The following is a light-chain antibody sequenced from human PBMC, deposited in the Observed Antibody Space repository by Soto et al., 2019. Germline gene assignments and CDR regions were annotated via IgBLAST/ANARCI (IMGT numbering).Light chain of an antibody. CDR1: QSVSSN. Sequence: EIVMTQSPATLSVSPGERATLSCRASQSVSSNLAWYQQKPGQAPRLLIYGASTRATGIPARFSGSGSVTEFNLTISSLQSEDFAVYYCQQYNNWPGLTFGGATKVEIK. CDR2: GAS. CDR3: QQYNNWPGLT. J-gene: IGKJ4*01. V-gene: IGKV3-15*01.